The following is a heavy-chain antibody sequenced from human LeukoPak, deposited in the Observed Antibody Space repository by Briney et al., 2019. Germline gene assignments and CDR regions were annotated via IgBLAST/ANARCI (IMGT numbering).Heavy chain of an antibody. CDR3: TRDVAFGVVIILFDY. CDR2: IRSNGYGGTT. J-gene: IGHJ4*02. V-gene: IGHV3-49*03. Sequence: SGGSLRLSCTASGFIFGDYCMSWFRQAPGKGLEWVGFIRSNGYGGTTEYAASVKDRFTISRDDSKSIAYLQMNSLKTEDTAVYYCTRDVAFGVVIILFDYWGQGTLVTVSS. CDR1: GFIFGDYC. D-gene: IGHD3-3*01.